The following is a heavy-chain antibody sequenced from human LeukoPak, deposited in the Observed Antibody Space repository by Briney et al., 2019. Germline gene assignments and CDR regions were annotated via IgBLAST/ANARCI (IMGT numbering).Heavy chain of an antibody. CDR1: GFTLSSHW. V-gene: IGHV3-7*01. CDR2: INQDGSAK. CDR3: ARWEIRGTAHKLDY. D-gene: IGHD1-7*01. J-gene: IGHJ4*02. Sequence: GGSLRLSCVASGFTLSSHWMIWVRQAPGKGLEWVANINQDGSAKYFVDSVKGRFTISRDNAKNSMYLQMNSLRAEDTAVYYCARWEIRGTAHKLDYWGQGTLVTVSS.